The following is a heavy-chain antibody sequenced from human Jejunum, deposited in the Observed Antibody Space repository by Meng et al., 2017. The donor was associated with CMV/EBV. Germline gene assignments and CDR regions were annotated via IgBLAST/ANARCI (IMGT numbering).Heavy chain of an antibody. J-gene: IGHJ4*02. Sequence: EVHLVESGGALVQPGGSLRLSCAASGFTFSNYWMHWVRQAPGKGLVWVERINPDGSNTAYADSVKGRFTISRDNAKNTLYLQMDSLRAEDTALYYCTRDGPGGYLDYWGQGTLVTVSS. CDR3: TRDGPGGYLDY. V-gene: IGHV3-74*03. D-gene: IGHD3-22*01. CDR1: GFTFSNYW. CDR2: INPDGSNT.